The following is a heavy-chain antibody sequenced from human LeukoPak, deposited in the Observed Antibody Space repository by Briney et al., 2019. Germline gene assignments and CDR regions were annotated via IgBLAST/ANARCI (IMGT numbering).Heavy chain of an antibody. J-gene: IGHJ4*02. CDR1: GYTFTSYD. CDR2: MNPNSSNT. CDR3: ARGPETNYYYDSSPDDY. D-gene: IGHD3-22*01. V-gene: IGHV1-8*01. Sequence: GASVKVSCKASGYTFTSYDINWVRQATGQGLEWMGWMNPNSSNTGYAQKFQGRVTMTRNTSISTAYMELSSLRSEDTAVYYCARGPETNYYYDSSPDDYWGQGTLVTVSS.